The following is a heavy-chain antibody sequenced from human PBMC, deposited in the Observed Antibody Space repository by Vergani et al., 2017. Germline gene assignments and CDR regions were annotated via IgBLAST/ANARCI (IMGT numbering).Heavy chain of an antibody. J-gene: IGHJ4*02. CDR1: GFTSSRYG. CDR2: IWYDGSNK. CDR3: ARDGGMGGDAGLRD. D-gene: IGHD2-15*01. Sequence: QVQLVESGGGVVQPGRSLRLSCAASGFTSSRYGMHWVRQAPGKGLEWVAVIWYDGSNKYYADSVKGRFTISSDSSKNTLYLQMNSLRAEDTAVYYCARDGGMGGDAGLRDWGERSLVTVSS. V-gene: IGHV3-33*01.